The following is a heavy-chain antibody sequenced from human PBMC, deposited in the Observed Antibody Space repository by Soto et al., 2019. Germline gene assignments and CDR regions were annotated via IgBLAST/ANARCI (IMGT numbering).Heavy chain of an antibody. CDR3: ARDQSVTSYYYYYMDV. CDR2: IWYDGSNK. Sequence: QVQLVESGGGVVQPGRSLRLSCAASGFTFSSYGMHWVRQAPGKGLEWVAVIWYDGSNKYYADSVKGRFTISRDKSKNTLYLQMNSLRAEDTAVYYCARDQSVTSYYYYYMDVWGKGTTVTVSS. V-gene: IGHV3-33*01. CDR1: GFTFSSYG. J-gene: IGHJ6*03. D-gene: IGHD4-17*01.